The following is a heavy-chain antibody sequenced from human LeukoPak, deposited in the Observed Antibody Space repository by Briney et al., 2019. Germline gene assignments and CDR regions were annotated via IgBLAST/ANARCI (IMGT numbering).Heavy chain of an antibody. CDR3: ARDQIGIAVAAPSI. CDR2: IYYSGST. J-gene: IGHJ3*02. CDR1: GGSISSYY. D-gene: IGHD6-19*01. Sequence: SETLSLTCTVSGGSISSYYWSWLRQPPGKGLEWIGYIYYSGSTNYNPSLKSRVTISVDTSKNQFSLKLSSVTAADTAVYYCARDQIGIAVAAPSIWGQGTMVTVSS. V-gene: IGHV4-59*01.